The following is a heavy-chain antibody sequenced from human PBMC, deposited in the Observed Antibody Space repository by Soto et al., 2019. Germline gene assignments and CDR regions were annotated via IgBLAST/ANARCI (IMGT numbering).Heavy chain of an antibody. CDR1: GYTFTSYY. V-gene: IGHV1-46*01. D-gene: IGHD5-18*01. J-gene: IGHJ6*02. Sequence: ASVKVSCKASGYTFTSYYMHWVRQAPGQGLEWMGIINPSGGSTSYAQKFQGRVTMTRDTSTSTVYMELSSLRSEDTAVYYCVRDLIDTAMATRVYYYYGMDVWGQGTTVTVSS. CDR3: VRDLIDTAMATRVYYYYGMDV. CDR2: INPSGGST.